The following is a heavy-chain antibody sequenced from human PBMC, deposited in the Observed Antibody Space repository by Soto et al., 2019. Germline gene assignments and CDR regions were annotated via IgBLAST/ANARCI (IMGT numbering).Heavy chain of an antibody. CDR2: IYPGNSDT. CDR1: GYNFANCW. D-gene: IGHD6-13*01. Sequence: PGESLKISCKGSGYNFANCWIGWVRQMPGKGLEWMGIIYPGNSDTRYSPSFQGQVTISADTSISTAYLEWSSLKASDTAIYYCARTAAAGKYYYGVDVWGQGTTVTVSS. V-gene: IGHV5-51*01. CDR3: ARTAAAGKYYYGVDV. J-gene: IGHJ6*02.